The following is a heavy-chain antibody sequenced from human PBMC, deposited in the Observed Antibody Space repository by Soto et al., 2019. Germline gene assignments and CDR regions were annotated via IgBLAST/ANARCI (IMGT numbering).Heavy chain of an antibody. CDR1: GGSISSYY. CDR3: ARDRFAATKEGWFDP. CDR2: IYYSGST. J-gene: IGHJ5*02. V-gene: IGHV4-59*01. Sequence: QVQLQESGPGLVKPSETLSLTCTVSGGSISSYYWSWIRQPPGKGLEWIGYIYYSGSTNYNPSLKSRVTIAVDTSKNQFSLKPSSVTAADTAVYYCARDRFAATKEGWFDPWGQGTLVTVSS. D-gene: IGHD6-25*01.